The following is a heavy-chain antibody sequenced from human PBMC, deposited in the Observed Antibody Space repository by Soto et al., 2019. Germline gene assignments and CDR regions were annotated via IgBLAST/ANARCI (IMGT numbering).Heavy chain of an antibody. Sequence: QVQLVQSGAEVKKPGASVKVSCKASGYTFTSYDIHWVRQSTGQGLEWMGWMTPNSGITGSAQRFQGRATMTRNTTVSIAYMELSSLRSEDTGVYYCARLAWPGYCSGGCCPHNWFDPWGQGTLVTVSS. J-gene: IGHJ5*02. D-gene: IGHD2-15*01. CDR2: MTPNSGIT. V-gene: IGHV1-8*01. CDR1: GYTFTSYD. CDR3: ARLAWPGYCSGGCCPHNWFDP.